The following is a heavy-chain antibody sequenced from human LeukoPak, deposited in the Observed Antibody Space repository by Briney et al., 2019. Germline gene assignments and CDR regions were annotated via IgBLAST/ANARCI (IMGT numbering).Heavy chain of an antibody. Sequence: GESLKISFKASGYSFTSYWIGWVRQMPGKGLEWMGIIYPGDSDTRYSPSFQGQVTISADKSISTAYLQWSSLKASDTATYYCARTYYSDSSGSSDYWGQGTLVTVSS. CDR1: GYSFTSYW. CDR2: IYPGDSDT. D-gene: IGHD3-22*01. CDR3: ARTYYSDSSGSSDY. V-gene: IGHV5-51*01. J-gene: IGHJ4*02.